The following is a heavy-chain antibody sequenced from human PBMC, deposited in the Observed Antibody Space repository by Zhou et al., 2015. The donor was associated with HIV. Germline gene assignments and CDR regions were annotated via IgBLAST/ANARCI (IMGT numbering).Heavy chain of an antibody. CDR2: MNPNNGNT. CDR1: GYVFTSYD. D-gene: IGHD2-15*01. J-gene: IGHJ6*01. CDR3: ARTHHCSSGICPTLLSHDV. Sequence: QVQLVQSGAEVKKPGASVKVSCKASGYVFTSYDINWVRQATGQGLEWMGWMNPNNGNTGYARKFQGRVTMTRNTSISTAYMELSSLRSEDAAVYYCARTHHCSSGICPTLLSHDVWATGTDGRSSP. V-gene: IGHV1-8*02.